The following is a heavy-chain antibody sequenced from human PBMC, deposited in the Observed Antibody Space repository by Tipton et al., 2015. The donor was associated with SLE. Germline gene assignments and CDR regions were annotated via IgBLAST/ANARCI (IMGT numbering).Heavy chain of an antibody. CDR2: ISDGGGT. J-gene: IGHJ6*02. Sequence: LRFSCAVYGGSFSGYYWSWIRQPPGKGLEWIGYISDGGGTNHNPSLKSRVTISVDPAKDQFSLKLTSVTAADTAMYYCARGLVTWRGAIVGVDVWGQGTTVNVSS. V-gene: IGHV4-59*08. CDR1: GGSFSGYY. CDR3: ARGLVTWRGAIVGVDV. D-gene: IGHD2-21*02.